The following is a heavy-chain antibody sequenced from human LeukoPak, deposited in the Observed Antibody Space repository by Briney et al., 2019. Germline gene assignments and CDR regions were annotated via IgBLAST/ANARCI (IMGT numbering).Heavy chain of an antibody. CDR3: ARHYDFWSGYYPFDY. Sequence: GGSLRLSCAASGFTFSSSGMIWVRQAPGKGLEWVANIKQDGSEKYYVDSVKGRFTISRDNAKNSLYLQMNSLRAEDTAVYYCARHYDFWSGYYPFDYWGQGTLVTVSS. J-gene: IGHJ4*02. CDR2: IKQDGSEK. D-gene: IGHD3-3*01. V-gene: IGHV3-7*01. CDR1: GFTFSSSG.